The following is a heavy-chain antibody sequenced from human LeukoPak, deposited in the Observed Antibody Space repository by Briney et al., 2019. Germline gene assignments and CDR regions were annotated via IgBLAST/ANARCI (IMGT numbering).Heavy chain of an antibody. Sequence: SETLSLTCAVYGGSFSGYYWSWIRQPPGKGLEWIGEINHSGSTNYNPSLKSRVTISVDTSKNQFSLKLSSVTAADTAVYYCARGRRFNYWGQGTLVTVSS. CDR2: INHSGST. CDR3: ARGRRFNY. CDR1: GGSFSGYY. V-gene: IGHV4-34*01. J-gene: IGHJ4*02.